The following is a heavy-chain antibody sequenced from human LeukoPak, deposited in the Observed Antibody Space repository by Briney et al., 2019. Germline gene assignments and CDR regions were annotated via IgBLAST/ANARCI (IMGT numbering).Heavy chain of an antibody. CDR3: ARGYFQTTGVLDY. V-gene: IGHV3-7*05. Sequence: GGSLRLSCAASGFTFSNFWMNWVRQGPGKGLESVATIKPDGKGKYHVDSVKGRFTISRDNAKNLVHLQMSSLRVEDTAVYYCARGYFQTTGVLDYWGQGILVTVSS. CDR2: IKPDGKGK. D-gene: IGHD2/OR15-2a*01. J-gene: IGHJ4*02. CDR1: GFTFSNFW.